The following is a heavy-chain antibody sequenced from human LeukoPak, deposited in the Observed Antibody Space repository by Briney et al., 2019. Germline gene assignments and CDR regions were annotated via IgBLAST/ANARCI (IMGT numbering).Heavy chain of an antibody. V-gene: IGHV3-30*03. CDR3: ASSGTRKQQLVTRNY. D-gene: IGHD6-13*01. J-gene: IGHJ4*02. Sequence: GRPLRLSCAASGFTFSRYGMHWVRQAPGKGLEWVAVILYDGSNKYYADSVKGRFTISRDNAKNSLYLQMNSLRAEDTAVYYCASSGTRKQQLVTRNYWGQGTLVTVPS. CDR1: GFTFSRYG. CDR2: ILYDGSNK.